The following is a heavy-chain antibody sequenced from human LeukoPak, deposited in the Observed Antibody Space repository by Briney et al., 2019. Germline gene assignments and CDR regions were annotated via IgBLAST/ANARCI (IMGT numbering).Heavy chain of an antibody. D-gene: IGHD1-26*01. CDR1: GYSIGSGYY. J-gene: IGHJ4*02. V-gene: IGHV4-38-2*02. Sequence: SETLSLTCTVSGYSIGSGYYWGWIRQPPGKGLEWIGSIYHSGSTYYNPSLNSRVTISVDTSKNQFSLKLSSVTAADTAVYYCARRNIVGAWVFDYWGQGTLVTISS. CDR3: ARRNIVGAWVFDY. CDR2: IYHSGST.